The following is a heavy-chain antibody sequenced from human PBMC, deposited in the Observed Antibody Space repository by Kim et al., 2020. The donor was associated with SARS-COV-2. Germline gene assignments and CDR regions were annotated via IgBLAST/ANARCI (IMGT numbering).Heavy chain of an antibody. CDR1: GFTFSSYG. Sequence: GGSLRLSCAASGFTFSSYGMHWVRQAPGKGLEWVAVISYDGSNKYYADSVKGRFTISRDNSKNTLYLQMNSLRAEDTAVYYCANSWSVRFYYFDYWGQGTLVTVSS. J-gene: IGHJ4*02. CDR2: ISYDGSNK. V-gene: IGHV3-30*18. D-gene: IGHD3-3*01. CDR3: ANSWSVRFYYFDY.